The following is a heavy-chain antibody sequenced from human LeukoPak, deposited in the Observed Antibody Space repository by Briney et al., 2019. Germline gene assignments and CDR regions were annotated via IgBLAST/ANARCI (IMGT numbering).Heavy chain of an antibody. Sequence: GGSLRLSCAASGFTVSRNEIRWVRQAPGKGLEWVSSISTSSNYIYYADSLRGRFTISRDNAKNSLYLQMNSLRAEDTAVYYCAKAGGSGSYYFDYWGQGTLVTVSS. CDR1: GFTVSRNE. D-gene: IGHD3-10*01. J-gene: IGHJ4*02. CDR2: ISTSSNYI. V-gene: IGHV3-21*04. CDR3: AKAGGSGSYYFDY.